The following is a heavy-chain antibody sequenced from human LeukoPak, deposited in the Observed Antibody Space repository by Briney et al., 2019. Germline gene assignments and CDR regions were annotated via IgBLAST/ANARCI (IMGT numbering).Heavy chain of an antibody. CDR2: IRYDGSNK. CDR1: GFTFSSYG. CDR3: AKDQLGYCSSTSCCPFDY. V-gene: IGHV3-30*02. D-gene: IGHD2-2*01. J-gene: IGHJ4*02. Sequence: GGSLRLSCVASGFTFSSYGMHWVRQAPGKGLEWVAFIRYDGSNKYYADSVKGRFTISRDNSKNTLYLQMNSLRAEDTAVYYCAKDQLGYCSSTSCCPFDYWGQGTLVTVSS.